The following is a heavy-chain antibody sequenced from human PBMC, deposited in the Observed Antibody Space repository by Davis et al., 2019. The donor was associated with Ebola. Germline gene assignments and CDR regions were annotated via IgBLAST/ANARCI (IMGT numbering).Heavy chain of an antibody. CDR2: IIPILGIA. V-gene: IGHV1-69*04. J-gene: IGHJ4*02. CDR1: GGTFSSYA. CDR3: ARDLGLYYFDY. Sequence: AASVKVSCKASGGTFSSYAISWVRQAPGQGLEWMGRIIPILGIANYAQKFQGRVTITADKSTSTAYMELSSLRSEDTAVYYCARDLGLYYFDYWGQGTLVTVSS. D-gene: IGHD3-16*01.